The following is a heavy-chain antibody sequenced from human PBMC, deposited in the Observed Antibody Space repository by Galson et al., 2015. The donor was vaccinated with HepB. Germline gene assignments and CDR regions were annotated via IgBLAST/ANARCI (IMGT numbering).Heavy chain of an antibody. CDR1: GFTFSSYA. CDR3: AKPPWTVFGVVSRKSYYFDH. Sequence: SLRLSCAASGFTFSSYAMHWVCQAPGKGLEWVSSVSASGGGAHYADSVKGRFAVSRDNSKNTLYLQMSSLRAEDTAVYYCAKPPWTVFGVVSRKSYYFDHWGRGTLVTVSS. V-gene: IGHV3-23*01. J-gene: IGHJ4*02. D-gene: IGHD3-3*01. CDR2: VSASGGGA.